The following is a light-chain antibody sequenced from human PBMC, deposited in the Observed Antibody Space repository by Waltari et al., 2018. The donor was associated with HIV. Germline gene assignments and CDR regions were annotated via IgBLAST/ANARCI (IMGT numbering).Light chain of an antibody. Sequence: IMLTQSPATLSLSPGERATLSCRASQSVATYLAWFQQKPGQAPRLLIYDASNRATGIPARFSGSGSGTDFTLTISSLEPEDFGVYYCQQRSFPITFGQGTRLEI. CDR1: QSVATY. V-gene: IGKV3-11*01. CDR3: QQRSFPIT. J-gene: IGKJ5*01. CDR2: DAS.